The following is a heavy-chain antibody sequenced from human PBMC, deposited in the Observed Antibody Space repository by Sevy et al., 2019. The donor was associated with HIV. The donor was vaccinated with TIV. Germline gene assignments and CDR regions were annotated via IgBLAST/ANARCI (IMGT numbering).Heavy chain of an antibody. Sequence: GGSLRLSCAASGFTFSNHAMHWVRQAPGKGLEWVAFIQYDGGNEYYADSVKGRFTISRDNSKNTLYLQMNSLRPEDTAVYYCAKDRKVLLVVYAIPFDVFDIWGQGTMVTVSS. V-gene: IGHV3-30*02. CDR2: IQYDGGNE. D-gene: IGHD2-8*02. CDR3: AKDRKVLLVVYAIPFDVFDI. J-gene: IGHJ3*02. CDR1: GFTFSNHA.